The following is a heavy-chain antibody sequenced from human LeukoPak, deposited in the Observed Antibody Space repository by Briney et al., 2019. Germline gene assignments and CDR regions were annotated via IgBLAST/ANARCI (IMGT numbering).Heavy chain of an antibody. D-gene: IGHD3-22*01. J-gene: IGHJ4*02. CDR2: IYPGDSDT. V-gene: IGHV5-51*01. Sequence: GESLKISCKGSGCSFTSYWIGWVRQMPGKGLEWMGIIYPGDSDTRYSPSFQGQVTISADKSISTAYLQWSSLKASDTAMYYCARHLSYYYDSSGYFDYWGQGTLVTVSS. CDR3: ARHLSYYYDSSGYFDY. CDR1: GCSFTSYW.